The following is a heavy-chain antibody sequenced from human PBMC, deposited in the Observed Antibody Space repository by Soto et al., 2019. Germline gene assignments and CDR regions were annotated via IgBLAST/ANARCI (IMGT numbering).Heavy chain of an antibody. CDR2: MSGSGSRT. V-gene: IGHV3-23*01. CDR1: EFTFSDSA. J-gene: IGHJ6*03. CDR3: SKGGKGNVFRPPGTGRLLGFRWGGPLRQNFYYYYMDV. D-gene: IGHD3-10*01. Sequence: GGSLRLSCAASEFTFSDSAMSWVRQAPGKGLEWVSSMSGSGSRTYYADSVKGRFTISRDNSKNTLYLQMSSLRAEDSARFYWSKGGKGNVFRPPGTGRLLGFRWGGPLRQNFYYYYMDVWGKGTTVTVSS.